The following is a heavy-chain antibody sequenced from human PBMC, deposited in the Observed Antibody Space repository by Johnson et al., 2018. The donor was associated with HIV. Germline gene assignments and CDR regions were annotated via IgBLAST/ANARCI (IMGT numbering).Heavy chain of an antibody. CDR3: ARLYDSSGYGAFDI. CDR2: IYRDGDT. J-gene: IGHJ3*02. V-gene: IGHV3-66*02. CDR1: GFTVSSNY. D-gene: IGHD3-22*01. Sequence: VQLVESGGGLVKPGGSLRLSCAASGFTVSSNYMGWVRQAPGKGLEWVSVIYRDGDTNYADSVKGRFTISRDNSKNTLYLQMNSLRADDTAVYYCARLYDSSGYGAFDIWGQGTMVTVSS.